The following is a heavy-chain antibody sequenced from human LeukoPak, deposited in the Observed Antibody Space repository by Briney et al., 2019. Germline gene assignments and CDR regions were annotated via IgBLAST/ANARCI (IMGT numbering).Heavy chain of an antibody. CDR1: GYTFTGYY. CDR3: ARVGYPAAAGIDY. Sequence: ASVKVSCKASGYTFTGYYIHWVRQAPGQGLEWMGWINPNSGATDYAQKFQGRVTMTRDTSISTAYMGLSRLRSDDTAVYYCARVGYPAAAGIDYWGQGTLVTVSS. J-gene: IGHJ4*02. V-gene: IGHV1-2*02. CDR2: INPNSGAT. D-gene: IGHD6-13*01.